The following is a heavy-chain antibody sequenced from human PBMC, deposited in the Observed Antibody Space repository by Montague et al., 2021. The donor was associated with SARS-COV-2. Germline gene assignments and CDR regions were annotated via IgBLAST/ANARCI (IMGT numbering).Heavy chain of an antibody. D-gene: IGHD3-9*01. Sequence: SLRLSCAASGFTFSSYAMSWVCQAPGKGLEWVSAISGSGGSTYYADSAKGRFTISRDNSKNTLYLQMNSLRAEDTAVYYCAKEGAYYDILTGYYRDWSLQHWGQGTLVTVSS. CDR2: ISGSGGST. V-gene: IGHV3-23*01. J-gene: IGHJ1*01. CDR1: GFTFSSYA. CDR3: AKEGAYYDILTGYYRDWSLQH.